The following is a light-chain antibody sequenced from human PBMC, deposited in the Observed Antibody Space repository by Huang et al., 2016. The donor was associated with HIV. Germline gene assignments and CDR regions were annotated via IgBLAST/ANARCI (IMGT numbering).Light chain of an antibody. CDR3: QQSRSLPRT. V-gene: IGKV1-39*01. CDR1: ENIVYS. J-gene: IGKJ4*01. CDR2: AAS. Sequence: EIQLTQSPSSLSASVGDGITITCRASENIVYSLSWFRQRPGRAPEALIYAASRLHAGVPSKFSATGSGANFTLSIDGLGPEDFATYYCQQSRSLPRTYGGGTKVEIK.